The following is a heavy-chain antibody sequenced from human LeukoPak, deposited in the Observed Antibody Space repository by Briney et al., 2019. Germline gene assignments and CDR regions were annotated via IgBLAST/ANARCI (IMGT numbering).Heavy chain of an antibody. CDR1: GFTFSSYA. CDR3: AKDRGYYGSGSHSEIDY. D-gene: IGHD3-10*01. J-gene: IGHJ4*02. Sequence: GGSLRLSCAASGFTFSSYAMSWVRQAPGKGLEWVSAISGSGGSTYYADSVKGRFTISRDNSKNTLYLQMNSLRAEDTAVYYCAKDRGYYGSGSHSEIDYWGQGTLVTVSS. CDR2: ISGSGGST. V-gene: IGHV3-23*01.